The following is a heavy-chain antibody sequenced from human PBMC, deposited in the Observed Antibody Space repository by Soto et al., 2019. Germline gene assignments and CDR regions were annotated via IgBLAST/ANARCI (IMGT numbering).Heavy chain of an antibody. CDR3: AAVRPPSTAVAGTFYHYGMDV. J-gene: IGHJ6*02. Sequence: QMQLVQSGPEVKKPGTSVKVSCKASGFTFTSSAMQWVRQARGQRLEWIGWIVVGSGNTNYAQKFQERVTITRDMSTSAACMELSSLRSEDTAVYYCAAVRPPSTAVAGTFYHYGMDVWGQGPTVTVSS. V-gene: IGHV1-58*02. CDR2: IVVGSGNT. CDR1: GFTFTSSA. D-gene: IGHD6-19*01.